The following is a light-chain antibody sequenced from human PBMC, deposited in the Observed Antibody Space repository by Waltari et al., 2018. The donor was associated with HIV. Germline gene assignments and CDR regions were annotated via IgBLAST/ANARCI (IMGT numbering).Light chain of an antibody. CDR2: EVT. J-gene: IGLJ3*02. Sequence: QSALTQPASVSGSPGQSITISCTGTSSDVGSYNLVSWYQQHPGKAPKLMIYEVTKRPSGVSNRFSGSKSGNTASLTISGLQAEDEGDYPCCSYAGTSILVFGGGTKLTVL. CDR3: CSYAGTSILV. V-gene: IGLV2-23*02. CDR1: SSDVGSYNL.